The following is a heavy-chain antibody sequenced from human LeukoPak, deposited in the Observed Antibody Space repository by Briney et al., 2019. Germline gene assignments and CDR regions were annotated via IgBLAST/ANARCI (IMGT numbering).Heavy chain of an antibody. CDR1: GFTFSNYV. CDR2: IAHDGSNK. V-gene: IGHV3-30*03. CDR3: AREILAPGKTHDY. Sequence: GGSLRLSCAASGFTFSNYVMQWVRQAPGKGLEWVALIAHDGSNKYYADSVKGRFTISRENSKSTVYLQMNSLRAEDTAAYYCAREILAPGKTHDYWGQGTLVTVSS. J-gene: IGHJ4*02.